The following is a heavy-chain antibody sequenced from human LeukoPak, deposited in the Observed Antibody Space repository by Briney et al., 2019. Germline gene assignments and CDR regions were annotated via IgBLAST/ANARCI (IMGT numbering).Heavy chain of an antibody. D-gene: IGHD2-2*01. J-gene: IGHJ4*02. Sequence: ASVTVSCKASGYTFTGYYMHWVRQAPGQGLEWMGWINPNSGGTNAAQKFQGRVTMTRETSISTAYMELSRLRSDATAVYYCARRGYCSSTSCYLFDYWGQGTLVTVSS. CDR3: ARRGYCSSTSCYLFDY. CDR2: INPNSGGT. V-gene: IGHV1-2*02. CDR1: GYTFTGYY.